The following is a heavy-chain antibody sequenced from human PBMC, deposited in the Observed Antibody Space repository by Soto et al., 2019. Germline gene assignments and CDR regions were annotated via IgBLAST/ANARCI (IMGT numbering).Heavy chain of an antibody. D-gene: IGHD3-3*01. CDR1: GGSISSSSYY. CDR2: IYNSGST. Sequence: SETLSLTCTVSGGSISSSSYYWGWIRQPPGKGLEGIGSIYNSGSTYYKPSLKSRVTISEDTSKNQFSLKLSSVTAADTAVYYCARANWSGYDYWGQGTLVTVSS. V-gene: IGHV4-39*07. J-gene: IGHJ4*02. CDR3: ARANWSGYDY.